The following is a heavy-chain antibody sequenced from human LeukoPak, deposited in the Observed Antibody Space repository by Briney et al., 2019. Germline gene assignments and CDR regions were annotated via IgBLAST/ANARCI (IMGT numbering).Heavy chain of an antibody. CDR2: IKQDGSEE. CDR3: AREARRYSSSWRSGSWFDP. CDR1: GFTFSSYW. D-gene: IGHD6-13*01. V-gene: IGHV3-7*01. Sequence: GGSLRLSCAASGFTFSSYWMSWVRQAPGKGLEWVANIKQDGSEEYYVDSVKGRFTISRDNAKNSLYLQTNSLRAEDTAVYYCAREARRYSSSWRSGSWFDPWGQGTLVTVSS. J-gene: IGHJ5*02.